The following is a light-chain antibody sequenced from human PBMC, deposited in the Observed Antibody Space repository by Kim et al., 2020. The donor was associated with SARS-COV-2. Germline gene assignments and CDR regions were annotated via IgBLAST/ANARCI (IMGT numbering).Light chain of an antibody. CDR1: QHMNPN. CDR2: VAS. J-gene: IGKJ5*01. Sequence: SPAERATLPSTSSQHMNPNTVFYLHHTGQAPGLHLCVASTRATGILARFSGSGSGTEFTLTISILQSEDSAFYYCKQYHAWPALTFGQGTPLEIK. CDR3: KQYHAWPALT. V-gene: IGKV3-15*01.